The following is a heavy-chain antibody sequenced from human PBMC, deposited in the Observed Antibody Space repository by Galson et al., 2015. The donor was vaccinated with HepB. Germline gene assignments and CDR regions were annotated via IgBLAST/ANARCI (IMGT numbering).Heavy chain of an antibody. D-gene: IGHD5-12*01. Sequence: LSLTCTVSGGSISSYYWSWIRQPPGKGLEWIGYIYYSGSTNYNPSLKSRVTISVDTSKNQFSLKLSSVTAADTAVYYCARHPRGVAYGMDVWGQGTTVTVSS. CDR1: GGSISSYY. CDR3: ARHPRGVAYGMDV. J-gene: IGHJ6*02. CDR2: IYYSGST. V-gene: IGHV4-59*08.